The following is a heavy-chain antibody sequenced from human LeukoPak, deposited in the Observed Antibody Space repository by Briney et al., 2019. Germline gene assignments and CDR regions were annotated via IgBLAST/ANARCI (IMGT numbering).Heavy chain of an antibody. V-gene: IGHV4-59*01. D-gene: IGHD3-10*01. CDR1: GGSMGSYY. CDR2: IYYTGTT. J-gene: IGHJ4*02. Sequence: PSETLSLTCSVSGGSMGSYYWSWIRQPPGKGLEWIGHIYYTGTTNDNPSLKSRVTISVDTSKDQFSLKLTSVTAADTAVYYCARVHYFPSGLSSYFDYWGPGTLVSVSS. CDR3: ARVHYFPSGLSSYFDY.